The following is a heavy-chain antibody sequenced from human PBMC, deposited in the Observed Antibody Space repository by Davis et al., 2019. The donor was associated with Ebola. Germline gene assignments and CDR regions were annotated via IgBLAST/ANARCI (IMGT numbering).Heavy chain of an antibody. CDR3: ARVRGSGWAYNYYGMDV. CDR2: TYYRSKWYN. D-gene: IGHD6-19*01. CDR1: GDTVSSNSAA. J-gene: IGHJ6*02. Sequence: SETLSLTCALSGDTVSSNSAAWNWIRQSPSRGLEWLGRTYYRSKWYNDYAVSVKSRITINPDTSKNQFSLQLNSVTPEDTAVYYCARVRGSGWAYNYYGMDVWGQGTTVTVSS. V-gene: IGHV6-1*01.